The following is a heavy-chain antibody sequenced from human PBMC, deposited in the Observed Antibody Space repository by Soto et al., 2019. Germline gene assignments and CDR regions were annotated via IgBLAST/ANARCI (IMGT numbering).Heavy chain of an antibody. J-gene: IGHJ4*02. Sequence: QLQLQESGPGLVKPSETLSLTCTVSGGSISSSSYYWGWIRQPPGKGLEWIGSIYYSGSTYYNPSLKSRVTISVDTSKNQFSLKLSSVTAADTAVYYCARHTRSYYFDYWGQGTLVTVSS. CDR3: ARHTRSYYFDY. V-gene: IGHV4-39*01. CDR1: GGSISSSSYY. CDR2: IYYSGST.